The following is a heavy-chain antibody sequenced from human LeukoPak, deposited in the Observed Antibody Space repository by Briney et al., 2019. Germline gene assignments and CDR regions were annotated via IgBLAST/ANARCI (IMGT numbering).Heavy chain of an antibody. V-gene: IGHV3-30*18. J-gene: IGHJ5*02. CDR2: ISYDGSNK. CDR3: AKDWAHPRIVVVPGPDH. D-gene: IGHD2-2*01. Sequence: PPGGSLRLSCAASGFTFSSYGMHWVRQAPGKGLEWVAVISYDGSNKYYADSMKGRFTISRDNSKNTLYLQMNSLRAEDTAVYYCAKDWAHPRIVVVPGPDHWGQGTLVTVSS. CDR1: GFTFSSYG.